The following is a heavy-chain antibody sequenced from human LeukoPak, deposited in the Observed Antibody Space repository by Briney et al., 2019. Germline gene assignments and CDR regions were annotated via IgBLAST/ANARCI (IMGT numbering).Heavy chain of an antibody. CDR1: GFTFSSYA. D-gene: IGHD2-2*01. J-gene: IGHJ4*02. CDR2: ISGSGGST. Sequence: GGPLRLPCAASGFTFSSYAMSWVRQAPGKGLEWVSAISGSGGSTYYAASVKGRFTISRDNSKNTLYLQMNSLRAEHTAVYYCAKDHRPVVVPAASDYWGQGTLVTVSS. V-gene: IGHV3-23*01. CDR3: AKDHRPVVVPAASDY.